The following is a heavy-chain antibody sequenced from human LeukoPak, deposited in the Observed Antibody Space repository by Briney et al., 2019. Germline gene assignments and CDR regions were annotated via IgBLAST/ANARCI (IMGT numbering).Heavy chain of an antibody. CDR3: ARHGGYYHDSSGLPDY. V-gene: IGHV5-51*01. CDR2: IYPGDSDT. J-gene: IGHJ4*02. Sequence: GESLKISCKGSGYSFTSYWIGWVRQMPGKGLEWMGIIYPGDSDTRYSPSFQGQVTISADKSISTAYLQWSSLKASDTAMYYCARHGGYYHDSSGLPDYWGQGTLVTVSS. D-gene: IGHD3-22*01. CDR1: GYSFTSYW.